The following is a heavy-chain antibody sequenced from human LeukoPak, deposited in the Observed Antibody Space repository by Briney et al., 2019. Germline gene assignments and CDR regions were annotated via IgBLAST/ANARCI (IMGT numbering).Heavy chain of an antibody. CDR3: ARWILTGCYFDY. Sequence: QAGGSLRLSCAASGFTFSSYEMNWVRQAPGKGLEWVSYISSSGSTIYYADSVKGRFTISRDNAKNSLYLQMNSLRAEDTAVYYCARWILTGCYFDYWGQGTLVTVSS. V-gene: IGHV3-48*03. CDR1: GFTFSSYE. J-gene: IGHJ4*02. D-gene: IGHD3-9*01. CDR2: ISSSGSTI.